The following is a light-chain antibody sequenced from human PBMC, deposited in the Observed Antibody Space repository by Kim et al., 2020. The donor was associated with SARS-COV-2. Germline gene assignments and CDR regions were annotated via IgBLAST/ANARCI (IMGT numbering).Light chain of an antibody. CDR2: AAS. CDR3: QQSYSTPYT. Sequence: SSSVADRVTITCLASQTISSYLHWYPQKPGKAPKLLIYAASSLQSGVPSTFSGSGSGTDFTLTISSLQPEDFATYYCQQSYSTPYTFGQGTKLEI. CDR1: QTISSY. V-gene: IGKV1-39*01. J-gene: IGKJ2*01.